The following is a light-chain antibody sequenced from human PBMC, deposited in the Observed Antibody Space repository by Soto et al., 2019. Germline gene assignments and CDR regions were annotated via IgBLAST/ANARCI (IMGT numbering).Light chain of an antibody. J-gene: IGLJ2*01. CDR2: EVR. Sequence: QSVLTQPPSVSGSPGQSVTISCTGTSIDFVSYNRVSWYQQSPGSAPKLMIYEVRNRPSGVPDRFSGSKSANTASLTISGLQAEDEAVYYCASFTLYNSLIFGGGTKLTVL. V-gene: IGLV2-18*02. CDR3: ASFTLYNSLI. CDR1: SIDFVSYNR.